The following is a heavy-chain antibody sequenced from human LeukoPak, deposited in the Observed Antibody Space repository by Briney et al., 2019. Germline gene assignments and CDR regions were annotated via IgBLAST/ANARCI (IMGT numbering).Heavy chain of an antibody. V-gene: IGHV1-18*01. Sequence: ASVKVSCKASGYTFTSYSISWVRQAPGQGLEWMGWISAYNGNTNYAQKLQGRVTMTTDTSTSTAYMELRSLRSDDTAVYYCARSQGSGWYTYNWFDPWGQGTLVTVSS. CDR1: GYTFTSYS. D-gene: IGHD6-13*01. J-gene: IGHJ5*02. CDR3: ARSQGSGWYTYNWFDP. CDR2: ISAYNGNT.